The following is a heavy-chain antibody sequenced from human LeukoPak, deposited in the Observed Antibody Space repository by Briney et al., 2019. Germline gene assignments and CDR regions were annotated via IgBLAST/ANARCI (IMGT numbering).Heavy chain of an antibody. J-gene: IGHJ4*02. D-gene: IGHD4-4*01. Sequence: PGGSLRLSCAASGFTFSSYGMHWVRQAPGKGLEWVAVIWYDGSNKYYADSVKGRFTISRDNSKNTLYLQMNSLRAEDTAVYYCARGGYSNYVSDFDYWGQGTLVTVSS. CDR1: GFTFSSYG. CDR3: ARGGYSNYVSDFDY. CDR2: IWYDGSNK. V-gene: IGHV3-33*01.